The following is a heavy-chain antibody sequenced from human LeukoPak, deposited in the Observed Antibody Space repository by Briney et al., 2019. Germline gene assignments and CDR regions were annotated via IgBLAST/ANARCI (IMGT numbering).Heavy chain of an antibody. D-gene: IGHD6-13*01. CDR1: GFTFSSYA. CDR3: AKDYDVGSSDWYRFFDY. CDR2: ISGSGGTT. V-gene: IGHV3-23*01. Sequence: GGTLRLSCAASGFTFSSYAMSWVREAPGEGLEWGSTISGSGGTTYYADSVKGRFTIARDNSKNTLYLQMNSLRAEDTAVYFCAKDYDVGSSDWYRFFDYWGQGTMVTVSS. J-gene: IGHJ4*02.